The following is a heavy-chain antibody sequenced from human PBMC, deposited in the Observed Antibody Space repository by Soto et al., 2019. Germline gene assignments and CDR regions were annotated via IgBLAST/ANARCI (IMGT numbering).Heavy chain of an antibody. J-gene: IGHJ4*02. V-gene: IGHV3-23*01. CDR3: TKDYDCGDSLPFDC. Sequence: EVQLLEAGGGLVQPGGSLRLSCAASGFSFRDYGMSWVRQAPGKGLEWVSAIIGNGDTAYYADSVRGRFTITRDNSKNTLYLQLNDLGSEDTAMSYCTKDYDCGDSLPFDCWGQGTLVNVSS. D-gene: IGHD4-17*01. CDR2: IIGNGDTA. CDR1: GFSFRDYG.